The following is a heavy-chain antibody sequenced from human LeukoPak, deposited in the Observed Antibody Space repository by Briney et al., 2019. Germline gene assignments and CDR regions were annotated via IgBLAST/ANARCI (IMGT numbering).Heavy chain of an antibody. CDR1: GSSLTELS. D-gene: IGHD5-18*01. V-gene: IGHV1-24*01. J-gene: IGHJ4*02. Sequence: GASVTVSCTVSGSSLTELSLYWVRQAPGKGLEGMGGFDVIDAKTFYAQKFQGRVTMTEDSSTDTAYMELSSLRSDDTAFYYCAAGRPYSLLDYWGQGALLTVSS. CDR2: FDVIDAKT. CDR3: AAGRPYSLLDY.